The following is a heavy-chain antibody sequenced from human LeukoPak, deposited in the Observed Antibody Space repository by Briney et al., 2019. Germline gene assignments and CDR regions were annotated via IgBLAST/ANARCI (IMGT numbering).Heavy chain of an antibody. CDR2: IYDSEST. Sequence: PSETLSLTCTVSGGSISSYFWNWIRQPPGKGLERIGYIYDSESTNYNPSLKSRVTISVDTSKNQFSLKLSSVTAADTAVYYCARDSGIAVAGTVLFDYWGQGTLVTVSS. CDR3: ARDSGIAVAGTVLFDY. J-gene: IGHJ4*02. CDR1: GGSISSYF. V-gene: IGHV4-59*12. D-gene: IGHD6-19*01.